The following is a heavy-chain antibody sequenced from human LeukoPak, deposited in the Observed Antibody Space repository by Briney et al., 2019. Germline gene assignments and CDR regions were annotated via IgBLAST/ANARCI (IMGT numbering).Heavy chain of an antibody. CDR2: MNPNSGNT. D-gene: IGHD1-26*01. J-gene: IGHJ4*02. CDR3: ARGPKWTGSYYYFDY. Sequence: ASVKVSCKTSGYTFPSYDINWVRQATGQGLEWMGWMNPNSGNTGYTQKFQGRVTISRNTSITTAYMNLNSLRSEDTAVYYCARGPKWTGSYYYFDYWGQGTLVTVSS. V-gene: IGHV1-8*01. CDR1: GYTFPSYD.